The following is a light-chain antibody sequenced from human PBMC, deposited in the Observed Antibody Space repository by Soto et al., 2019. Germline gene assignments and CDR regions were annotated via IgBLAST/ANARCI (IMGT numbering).Light chain of an antibody. CDR1: QSVSSNY. V-gene: IGKV3-20*01. CDR2: GTS. Sequence: EIVLTQSPGILSLSPGDGATLSCRASQSVSSNYLGWYQQNPGQAPRLLIYGTSTRASGIPDRFSGSGSGTDFTLTITRLEPEDFAVYFCQQYGVSPATFGGGTKVDIK. J-gene: IGKJ4*01. CDR3: QQYGVSPAT.